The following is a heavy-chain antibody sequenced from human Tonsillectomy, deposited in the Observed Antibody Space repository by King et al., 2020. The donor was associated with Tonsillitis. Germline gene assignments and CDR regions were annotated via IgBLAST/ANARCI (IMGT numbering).Heavy chain of an antibody. J-gene: IGHJ3*02. Sequence: QLVQSGAEVKKPGSSVKVSCKASGGTFSSYAISWVRQAPGQGLEWMGRIIPILGIANYAQKFQGRVTITADKSTSTAYMELSSLRSEDTAVYYCEADSSYDILTGYGPRGAFDIWGQGTMVTVSS. CDR3: EADSSYDILTGYGPRGAFDI. V-gene: IGHV1-69*04. D-gene: IGHD3-9*01. CDR2: IIPILGIA. CDR1: GGTFSSYA.